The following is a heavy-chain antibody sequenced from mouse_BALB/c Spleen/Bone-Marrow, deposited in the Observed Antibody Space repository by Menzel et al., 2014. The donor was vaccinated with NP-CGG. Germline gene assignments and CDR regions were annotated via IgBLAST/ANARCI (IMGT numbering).Heavy chain of an antibody. D-gene: IGHD2-2*01. Sequence: EVMLVESGPDLVKPSQSLSLTCTVTGYSITSGYSWHWIRQLPGNILEWMGYIRSSGRTNYNPSLKSRVSITRDTSRNQVFLQLNCVTTEDTAAYYCARRDGYDVDWFAYWGQGTLVTVSA. CDR1: GYSITSGYS. J-gene: IGHJ3*01. V-gene: IGHV3-1*02. CDR3: ARRDGYDVDWFAY. CDR2: IRSSGRT.